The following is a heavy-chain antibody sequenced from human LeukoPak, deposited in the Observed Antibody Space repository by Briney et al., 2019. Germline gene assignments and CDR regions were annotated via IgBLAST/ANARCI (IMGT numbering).Heavy chain of an antibody. J-gene: IGHJ4*02. V-gene: IGHV3-9*01. CDR1: GFTFDDYA. CDR3: AKVPGY. Sequence: PGGSLRLSRAASGFTFDDYAMHWVRQAPGKGLEWVSGISWNSGSIGYADSVKGRFTISRDNAKNSLYLQMNSLRAEDTALYYCAKVPGYWGQGTLVTVSS. CDR2: ISWNSGSI.